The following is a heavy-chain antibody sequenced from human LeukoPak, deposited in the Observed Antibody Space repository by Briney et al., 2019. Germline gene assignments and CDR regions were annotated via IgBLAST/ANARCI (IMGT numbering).Heavy chain of an antibody. CDR2: INHSGST. CDR3: ARGSGPSDY. Sequence: KPSETLSLTCAVYGGSFSGYYWSWIRQPPGKGLEWIGEINHSGSTNYNPSLKSRVTISVDTSKNQFSLKLSSVTATDTAVYYCARGSGPSDYWGQGTLVTVSS. V-gene: IGHV4-34*01. D-gene: IGHD3-10*01. CDR1: GGSFSGYY. J-gene: IGHJ4*02.